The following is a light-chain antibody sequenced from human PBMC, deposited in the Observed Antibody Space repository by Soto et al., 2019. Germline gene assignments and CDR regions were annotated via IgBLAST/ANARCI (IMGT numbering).Light chain of an antibody. J-gene: IGKJ2*01. CDR3: QQYNNKPPVT. Sequence: EIVMTQSPATLSLSPGERATLSCRASQSVSSNLAWYQQKPGQPLRLLIYGASTRATDVPARFSGSGSGTEFTLTVSSLQSEDFAVYFCQQYNNKPPVTFGQGTKLETK. CDR1: QSVSSN. V-gene: IGKV3-15*01. CDR2: GAS.